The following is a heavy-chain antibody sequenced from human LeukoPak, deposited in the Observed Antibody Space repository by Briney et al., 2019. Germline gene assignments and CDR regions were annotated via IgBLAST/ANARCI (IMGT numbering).Heavy chain of an antibody. CDR3: ARVPRWSDAFDI. D-gene: IGHD3-3*01. J-gene: IGHJ3*02. V-gene: IGHV1-69*06. CDR1: GYTFTSYY. Sequence: SVTVSCKASGYTFTSYYMHWVRQAPGQGLEWMGGIIPIFGTANYAQKFQGRVTITADKSTSTAYMELSSLRSEDTAVYYCARVPRWSDAFDIWGQGTMVTVSS. CDR2: IIPIFGTA.